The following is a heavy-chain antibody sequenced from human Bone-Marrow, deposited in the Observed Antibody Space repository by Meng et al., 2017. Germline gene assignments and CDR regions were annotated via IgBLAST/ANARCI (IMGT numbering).Heavy chain of an antibody. V-gene: IGHV1-2*06. CDR3: ARDAGRAAGPR. CDR1: GYTFTGYY. Sequence: QMQLVQSGGEGKQPGASVRVSCKASGYTFTGYYIHWVRQAPGQGLEWLGRIDCNNGGAIYAQKFQDRVTMTRDTSITTAYMDLSRLTSDDTAVYYCARDAGRAAGPRWGQGTLVTVSS. CDR2: IDCNNGGA. J-gene: IGHJ4*02. D-gene: IGHD6-13*01.